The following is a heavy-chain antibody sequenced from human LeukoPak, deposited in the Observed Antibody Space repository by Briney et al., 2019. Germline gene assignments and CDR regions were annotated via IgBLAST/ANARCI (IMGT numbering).Heavy chain of an antibody. Sequence: ASVKVSCKASGYTFISYYMHWVRQAPGQGLEWMGIINPRGGSTSYAQKFQGRVTMTRDTSTSTVYMELSSLRSEDTAVYYCARDWMVVAATPLYWGQGTLVTVSS. D-gene: IGHD2-15*01. CDR1: GYTFISYY. CDR3: ARDWMVVAATPLY. CDR2: INPRGGST. V-gene: IGHV1-46*01. J-gene: IGHJ4*02.